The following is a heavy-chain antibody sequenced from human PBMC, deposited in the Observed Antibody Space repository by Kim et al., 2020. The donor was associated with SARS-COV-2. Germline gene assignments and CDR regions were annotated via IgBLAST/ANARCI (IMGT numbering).Heavy chain of an antibody. J-gene: IGHJ3*02. CDR3: ARGQGRSGYYLAFDI. D-gene: IGHD3-3*01. V-gene: IGHV3-30*07. Sequence: DSVKGPFTISIDNSKNTLYLQMNSRRAEDTAVYYCARGQGRSGYYLAFDIWGQGTMVTVSS.